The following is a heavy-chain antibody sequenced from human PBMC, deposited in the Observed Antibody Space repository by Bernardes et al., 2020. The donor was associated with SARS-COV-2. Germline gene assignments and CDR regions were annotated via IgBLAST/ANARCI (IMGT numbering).Heavy chain of an antibody. CDR3: ARKIEPVVAYFYALDV. J-gene: IGHJ6*02. CDR2: IIPVVGRA. D-gene: IGHD3-16*01. V-gene: IGHV1-69*13. CDR1: GGTLGSYG. Sequence: SVKVSCKASGGTLGSYGFNWVRQAPGQGLEWMGGIIPVVGRADYAQKFQGRVTITADESTATVYMELSGLTSDDTAVYYCARKIEPVVAYFYALDVWGQGTTVTVS.